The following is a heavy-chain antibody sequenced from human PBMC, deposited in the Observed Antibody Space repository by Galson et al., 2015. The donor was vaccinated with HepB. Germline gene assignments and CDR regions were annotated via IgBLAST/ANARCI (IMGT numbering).Heavy chain of an antibody. CDR1: GFTFSSYA. V-gene: IGHV3-23*01. CDR2: ISGSGGST. J-gene: IGHJ4*02. D-gene: IGHD6-13*01. CDR3: AKDSSSWDYFDY. Sequence: SLRLSCAASGFTFSSYAMSWVRQAPGKGLEWVSAISGSGGSTYYADSVKGRFTISRDNSKNTLYLQMNSLRAEDTAVYYCAKDSSSWDYFDYWGQGTLVTVSS.